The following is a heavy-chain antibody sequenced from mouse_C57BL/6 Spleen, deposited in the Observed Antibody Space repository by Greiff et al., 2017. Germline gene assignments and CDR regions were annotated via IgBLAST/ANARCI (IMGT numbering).Heavy chain of an antibody. CDR3: ARYIFYYGSSYGHFDV. D-gene: IGHD1-1*01. CDR1: GFTFTDYY. V-gene: IGHV7-3*01. CDR2: IRNKANGYTT. J-gene: IGHJ1*03. Sequence: EVKLMESGGGLVQPGGSLSLSCAASGFTFTDYYMSWVRQPPGKALEWLGFIRNKANGYTTEYSASVKGRFTISRDNSQSILYLQMNALRAEDSATYYCARYIFYYGSSYGHFDVWGTGTTVTVSS.